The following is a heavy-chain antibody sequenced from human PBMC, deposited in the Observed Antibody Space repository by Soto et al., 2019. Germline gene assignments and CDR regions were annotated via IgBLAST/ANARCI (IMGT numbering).Heavy chain of an antibody. CDR2: INGGTGQT. J-gene: IGHJ6*02. CDR1: GYTFSTYA. V-gene: IGHV1-3*01. D-gene: IGHD1-1*01. Sequence: ASVKVSCKASGYTFSTYAMHWVRQAPGQSLEWMGWINGGTGQTRYSQRFQDRVTITRDTSAKTTYMDLTSLRSEDTAVYYCARGKGMEENYYYYGMDIWSQGTTVTVSS. CDR3: ARGKGMEENYYYYGMDI.